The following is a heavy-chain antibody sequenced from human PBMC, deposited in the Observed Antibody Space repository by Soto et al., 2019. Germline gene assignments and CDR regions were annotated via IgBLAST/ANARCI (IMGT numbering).Heavy chain of an antibody. Sequence: ASVKVSCKASGYSFTSYDINWVRQATGQGLEWMGWINPNSGGTNYAQKFQGWVTMTRDTSISTAYMELSRLRSDDTAVYYCAREMIVPAASGYYYGMDVWGQGTTVTVSS. D-gene: IGHD2-2*01. J-gene: IGHJ6*02. CDR3: AREMIVPAASGYYYGMDV. V-gene: IGHV1-2*04. CDR1: GYSFTSYD. CDR2: INPNSGGT.